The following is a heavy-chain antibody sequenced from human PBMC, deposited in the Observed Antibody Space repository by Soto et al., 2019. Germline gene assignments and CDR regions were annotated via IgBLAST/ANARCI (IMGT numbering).Heavy chain of an antibody. CDR2: INWNSGSI. CDR3: VKDESINWYSGHFRH. CDR1: GFTLDDYA. V-gene: IGHV3-9*01. Sequence: EVQLVESGGGLVQPGRSLRLSCAASGFTLDDYAMHLVRQVPGKGLEWVSGINWNSGSIGYVDSVKGRFAVTRDNAKNSLHMQMTSLSAEDTAFYYCVKDESINWYSGHFRHWGQGTLVTVSS. J-gene: IGHJ1*01. D-gene: IGHD1-26*01.